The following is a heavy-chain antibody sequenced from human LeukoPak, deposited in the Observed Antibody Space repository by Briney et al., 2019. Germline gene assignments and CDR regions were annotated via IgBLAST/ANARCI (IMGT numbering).Heavy chain of an antibody. D-gene: IGHD6-25*01. CDR3: ARPTAVAAPFDY. Sequence: KSSETLSLTCTVSGGSFSSSTFYCAWIRQSPGKGREWVGSIYYSGSSFYNPSLESRVTISVDTSKTQFSLKLTSLTAADTAVYYCARPTAVAAPFDYWGQGTLVTVSS. CDR1: GGSFSSSTFY. V-gene: IGHV4-39*07. J-gene: IGHJ4*02. CDR2: IYYSGSS.